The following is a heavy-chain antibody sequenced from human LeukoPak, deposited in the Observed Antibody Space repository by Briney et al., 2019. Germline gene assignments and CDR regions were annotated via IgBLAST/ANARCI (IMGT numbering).Heavy chain of an antibody. V-gene: IGHV3-74*01. Sequence: PGGSLRLSCAASGFTFSDYWMHWVRQAPGKGLVWVSCISFDGSTTYADSVKGRFFISGDIAKNSVSLHMNRLSVEDTAVYYCVAYKFLLSWSAFDFWGRGTMVTVSS. CDR3: VAYKFLLSWSAFDF. J-gene: IGHJ3*01. CDR1: GFTFSDYW. CDR2: ISFDGST. D-gene: IGHD6-13*01.